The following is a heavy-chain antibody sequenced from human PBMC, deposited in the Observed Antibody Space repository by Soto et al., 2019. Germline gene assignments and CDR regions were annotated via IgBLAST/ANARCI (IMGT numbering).Heavy chain of an antibody. Sequence: HPGGSLRLSGASSGLTFSRYWIHWVRQAPGRELEWVSRINSDESNTMYADSVKGRFTISRDNAKNTLYLQMDSLRADDTAVYYCTKGGTSTSYWGLFDYWGQGTLVTVSS. CDR2: INSDESNT. J-gene: IGHJ4*02. CDR3: TKGGTSTSYWGLFDY. CDR1: GLTFSRYW. V-gene: IGHV3-74*03. D-gene: IGHD7-27*01.